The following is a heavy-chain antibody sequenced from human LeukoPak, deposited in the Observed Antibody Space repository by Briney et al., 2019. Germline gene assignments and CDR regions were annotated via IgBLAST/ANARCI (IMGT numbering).Heavy chain of an antibody. CDR3: ARRITIFEVVAYFDY. V-gene: IGHV4-30-4*01. D-gene: IGHD3-3*01. CDR2: IYYSGST. CDR1: GGSISSGDYY. J-gene: IGHJ4*02. Sequence: RSSETLSLTCTVSGGSISSGDYYWSWIRQPPGKGLEWIGYIYYSGSTYYNPSLKSRVTISVDTSKNQFSLKLSSVTAADTAVYYCARRITIFEVVAYFDYWGQGTLVTVSS.